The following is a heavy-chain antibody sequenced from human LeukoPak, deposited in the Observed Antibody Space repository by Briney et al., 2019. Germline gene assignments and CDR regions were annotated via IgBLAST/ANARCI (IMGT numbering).Heavy chain of an antibody. D-gene: IGHD2-2*01. V-gene: IGHV3-9*01. CDR1: GFTYYDYA. J-gene: IGHJ3*02. CDR3: AKDMCYCSSTSCNDAFDI. Sequence: GRLLRLPRAASGFTYYDYAMHWATDAWRKALVWVSGMSLHSGSIGYADSVKGRFTISRDNAKNSLYLQMNSLRAEDTALYYCAKDMCYCSSTSCNDAFDIWGQGTMVTVSS. CDR2: MSLHSGSI.